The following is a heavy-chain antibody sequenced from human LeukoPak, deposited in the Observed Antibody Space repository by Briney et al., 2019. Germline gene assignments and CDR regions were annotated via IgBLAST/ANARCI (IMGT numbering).Heavy chain of an antibody. CDR1: GFTFSSCW. CDR2: INSAGSST. D-gene: IGHD3-16*01. CDR3: TRVTNDLPFDY. J-gene: IGHJ4*02. Sequence: PGGSLRLACAASGFTFSSCWMHWVRQAPGKGLVWVSRINSAGSSTGYADSVKGRFTISRDNTKNTLFLQMNSLRADDTAVYYCTRVTNDLPFDYWGQGSLVTVSS. V-gene: IGHV3-74*01.